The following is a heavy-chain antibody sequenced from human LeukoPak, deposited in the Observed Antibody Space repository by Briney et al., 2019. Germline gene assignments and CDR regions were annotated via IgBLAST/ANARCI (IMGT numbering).Heavy chain of an antibody. CDR1: GITLTYDW. CDR3: TKERYCASTSCPGAFDL. V-gene: IGHV3-15*01. Sequence: GGSLRLSCAASGITLTYDWMSWVRQAPGKGLEWVGRIKSKTDGETTDYAAPVKGRFTVSRDDSKNMVALQMNSLKTEDTAVYYCTKERYCASTSCPGAFDLWGQGTMVTVSS. D-gene: IGHD2-2*01. CDR2: IKSKTDGETT. J-gene: IGHJ3*01.